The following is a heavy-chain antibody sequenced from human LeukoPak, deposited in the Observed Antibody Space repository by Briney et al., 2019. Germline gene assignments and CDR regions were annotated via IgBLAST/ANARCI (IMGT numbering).Heavy chain of an antibody. CDR1: GFMFSSYW. CDR3: ARDKEAAVDFWSGYYPL. D-gene: IGHD3-3*01. Sequence: GRSLRLSCAASGFMFSSYWMGWVRQAPGKGLEWVAYIKRDGSEKYYEDSVKGRFTISRDNAKNSLYLQMNSLRDEDTAVYYCARDKEAAVDFWSGYYPLWGQGTLVTVSS. V-gene: IGHV3-7*01. J-gene: IGHJ4*02. CDR2: IKRDGSEK.